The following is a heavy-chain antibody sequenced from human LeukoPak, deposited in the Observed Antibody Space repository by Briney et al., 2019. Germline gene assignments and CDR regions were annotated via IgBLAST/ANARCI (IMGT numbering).Heavy chain of an antibody. Sequence: ASVKVSCKASGYTFTSYDINWVRQATGQGLEWMGWMNPNSGNTGYAQKFQGRVTMTRNTSISTAYMELSSLRSEDTAVYYCASGRQQLEHVFYYYYYMDVWAKGPRSPSP. CDR1: GYTFTSYD. J-gene: IGHJ6*03. D-gene: IGHD6-13*01. CDR3: ASGRQQLEHVFYYYYYMDV. V-gene: IGHV1-8*01. CDR2: MNPNSGNT.